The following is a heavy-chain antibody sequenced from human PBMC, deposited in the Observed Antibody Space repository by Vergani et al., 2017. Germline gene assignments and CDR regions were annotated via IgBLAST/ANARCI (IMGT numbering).Heavy chain of an antibody. CDR2: ISFDGTNE. J-gene: IGHJ4*02. CDR3: VRDRGLCAGGRCYTEAWDY. Sequence: QVRLVEFGGGVVQPGRSLRLSCVVSGFALNRHAMYWVRQAPGKGLEWVVGISFDGTNEYYPDLVKGRFTISRDIAKNTLYLQVRSLRLEDTGVYHCVRDRGLCAGGRCYTEAWDYWGQGTPVTVSS. V-gene: IGHV3-30-3*01. D-gene: IGHD2-2*02. CDR1: GFALNRHA.